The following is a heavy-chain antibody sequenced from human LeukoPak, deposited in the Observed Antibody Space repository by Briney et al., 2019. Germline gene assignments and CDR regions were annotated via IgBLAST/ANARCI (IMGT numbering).Heavy chain of an antibody. D-gene: IGHD1-26*01. CDR3: AKDGWEPTRYFDY. Sequence: GGSLRLSCAASGFSFSSYAMSWVRQAPGTGLEWVSGISGSGGSTYYADSVKGRFTVTRDNSKNTLYLQMNSLRAEDTAVYYCAKDGWEPTRYFDYWGQGTLVTVSS. CDR2: ISGSGGST. V-gene: IGHV3-23*01. J-gene: IGHJ4*02. CDR1: GFSFSSYA.